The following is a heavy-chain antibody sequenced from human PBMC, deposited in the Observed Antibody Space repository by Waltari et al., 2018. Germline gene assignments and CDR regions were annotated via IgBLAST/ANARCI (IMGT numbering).Heavy chain of an antibody. CDR3: ASGGGRPFDY. V-gene: IGHV3-7*01. CDR2: IKPDGSEK. D-gene: IGHD3-16*01. CDR1: GFHFRTTW. J-gene: IGHJ4*02. Sequence: EVQLVESGGALVQPGGSVRLSCAASGFHFRTTWMCWVRQTPGKGLEWVANIKPDGSEKYYVDSVKGRFTISRDNAKNSLYLQMNSLRAEDTAVYFCASGGGRPFDYWGQGTLVTVSS.